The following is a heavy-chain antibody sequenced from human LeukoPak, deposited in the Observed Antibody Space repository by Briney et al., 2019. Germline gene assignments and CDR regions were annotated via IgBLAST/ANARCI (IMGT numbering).Heavy chain of an antibody. Sequence: PSETLSLTCAVYGGSFSGYYWSWIRQPPGKGLEWIGEINHSGSTNYNLSLKSRVTISVDTSKNQLSLKLSSVTAADTAVYYCARLDSSGWSPNYYYYYMDVWGKGTTVTVSS. CDR3: ARLDSSGWSPNYYYYYMDV. D-gene: IGHD6-19*01. CDR1: GGSFSGYY. J-gene: IGHJ6*03. V-gene: IGHV4-34*01. CDR2: INHSGST.